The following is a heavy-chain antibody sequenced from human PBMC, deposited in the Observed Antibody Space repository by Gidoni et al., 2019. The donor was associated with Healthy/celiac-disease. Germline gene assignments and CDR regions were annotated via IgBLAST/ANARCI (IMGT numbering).Heavy chain of an antibody. J-gene: IGHJ3*02. D-gene: IGHD4-17*01. V-gene: IGHV3-30*18. Sequence: QVQLVESGGGVVQPGRSLRLSCAASGFTFSSSGMHWVRQAPGKGLEWVAVISYDGSNKYYADSVKGRFTISRDNSKNTLYLQMNSLRAEDTAVYYCAKGQTTVVTLADAFDIWGQGTMVTVSS. CDR2: ISYDGSNK. CDR3: AKGQTTVVTLADAFDI. CDR1: GFTFSSSG.